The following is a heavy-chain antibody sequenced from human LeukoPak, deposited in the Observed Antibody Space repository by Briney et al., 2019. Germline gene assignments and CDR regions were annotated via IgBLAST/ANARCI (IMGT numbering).Heavy chain of an antibody. V-gene: IGHV3-48*03. Sequence: GGSLRLSCAASGFTFSSYEMNWVRQAPGKGLEWVSYISRSVSTIYYADSVKGRFTISRDNAKNSLFLQMDSLRAEDTAVYYCAWEMIGDFVPFDYWGQGTLVTVSS. J-gene: IGHJ4*02. D-gene: IGHD2-21*02. CDR2: ISRSVSTI. CDR3: AWEMIGDFVPFDY. CDR1: GFTFSSYE.